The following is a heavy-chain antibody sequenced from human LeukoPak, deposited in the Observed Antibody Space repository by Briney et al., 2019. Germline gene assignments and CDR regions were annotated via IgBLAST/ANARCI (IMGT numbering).Heavy chain of an antibody. D-gene: IGHD3-22*01. CDR2: TSNDGTNK. CDR3: AKLYYYDSSGYDDAFDI. CDR1: GFTFSNYG. Sequence: PGGSLRLSCAASGFTFSNYGMHWVRQAPGKGLEWVAGTSNDGTNKYYADSVKGRFAISRDNSKNTLYLQMNSLRAEDTAVYYCAKLYYYDSSGYDDAFDIWGQGTMVTVSS. V-gene: IGHV3-30*18. J-gene: IGHJ3*02.